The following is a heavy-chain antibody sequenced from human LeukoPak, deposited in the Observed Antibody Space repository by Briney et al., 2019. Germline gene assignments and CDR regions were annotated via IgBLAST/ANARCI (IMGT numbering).Heavy chain of an antibody. CDR3: ARDRGGLVGSAFDI. CDR2: IHPSAGST. V-gene: IGHV1-46*01. D-gene: IGHD6-6*01. J-gene: IGHJ3*02. CDR1: GYTFTSYY. Sequence: ASVKVSCKASGYTFTSYYMHWLRQAPGQGLEWMGLIHPSAGSTSYAQRFQGRVTMTRDTSTSIVYMELSSLRSEDTAVYSCARDRGGLVGSAFDIWGQGTMVTVSS.